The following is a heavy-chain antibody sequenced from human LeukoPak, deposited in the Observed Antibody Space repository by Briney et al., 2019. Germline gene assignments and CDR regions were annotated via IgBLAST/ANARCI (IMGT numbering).Heavy chain of an antibody. CDR1: GFTFSGSA. Sequence: GGSLRLSCAASGFTFSGSAMHWVRQASGKGLEWVGRIRSKANSYATAYAASVKGRFTISRDDSKNTAYLQMNSLKTEDTAVYYCTRVGPYRLDDSSGYYSSWGQGTTVTVSS. J-gene: IGHJ6*02. V-gene: IGHV3-73*01. CDR3: TRVGPYRLDDSSGYYSS. D-gene: IGHD3-22*01. CDR2: IRSKANSYAT.